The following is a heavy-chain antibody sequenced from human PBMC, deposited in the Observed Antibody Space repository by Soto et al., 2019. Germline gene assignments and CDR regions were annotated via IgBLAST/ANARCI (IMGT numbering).Heavy chain of an antibody. J-gene: IGHJ6*03. CDR3: ATSGYDSHYYYYMDV. D-gene: IGHD5-12*01. CDR1: GGSISSYY. CDR2: IYYSGST. V-gene: IGHV4-59*01. Sequence: SETLSLTCTVSGGSISSYYWSWIRQPPGKGLEWIGYIYYSGSTNYNPSLKSRVTISVDTSKNQFSLKLSSVTAADTAVYYCATSGYDSHYYYYMDVWGKGTTVTVSS.